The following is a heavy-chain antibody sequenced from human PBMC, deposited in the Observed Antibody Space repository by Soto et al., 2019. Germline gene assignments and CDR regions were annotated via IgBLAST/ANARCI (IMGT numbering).Heavy chain of an antibody. D-gene: IGHD2-2*02. J-gene: IGHJ4*02. V-gene: IGHV1-69*06. CDR3: ARSGYCSSTSCYTGILTDY. Sequence: QVQLVQSGAEVKKPGSSVKVSCKASGGTFSSYAISWVRQAPGQGLEWMGGIIPIFGTTNYAQKPQGRVTMTTDTSTSTAYMELRSLRSDDTAVYYCARSGYCSSTSCYTGILTDYWGQGTLVTVSS. CDR1: GGTFSSYA. CDR2: IIPIFGTT.